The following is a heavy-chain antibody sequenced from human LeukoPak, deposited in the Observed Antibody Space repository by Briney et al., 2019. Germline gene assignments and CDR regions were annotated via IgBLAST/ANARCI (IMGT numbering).Heavy chain of an antibody. V-gene: IGHV3-66*01. J-gene: IGHJ4*02. Sequence: GGSLRLSCAASGFTVSSNYMSGVRQAPGKGLEWVSIIYSGGSTYYADSVKGRFTISRGNSKNTLYLQMNSLRAEDTAVYYCARANWGHPMYYFDYWGQGTLVTVSS. CDR2: IYSGGST. D-gene: IGHD7-27*01. CDR3: ARANWGHPMYYFDY. CDR1: GFTVSSNY.